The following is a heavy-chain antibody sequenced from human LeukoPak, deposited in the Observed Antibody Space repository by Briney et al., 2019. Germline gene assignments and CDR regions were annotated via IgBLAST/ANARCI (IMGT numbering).Heavy chain of an antibody. CDR2: ISSSSYI. CDR1: GSTFSSYS. D-gene: IGHD2-15*01. CDR3: ARGRCSGGSCHPGYYFDY. Sequence: PGGSLRLSCAASGSTFSSYSMNWVRQAPGKGLEWVSSISSSSYIYYADSVKGRFTISRDNAKNSLYLQMNSLRAEDTAVYYCARGRCSGGSCHPGYYFDYWGQGTLVTVSS. V-gene: IGHV3-21*01. J-gene: IGHJ4*02.